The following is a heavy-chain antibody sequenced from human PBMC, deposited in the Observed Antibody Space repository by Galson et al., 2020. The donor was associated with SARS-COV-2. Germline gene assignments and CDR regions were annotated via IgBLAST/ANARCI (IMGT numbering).Heavy chain of an antibody. D-gene: IGHD3-10*01. CDR2: IYYSGST. J-gene: IGHJ4*02. CDR1: GGSISSGDYY. CDR3: ASGGLWFGEFDY. Sequence: SETLSLTCTVSGGSISSGDYYWSWIRQPPGKGLEWIGYIYYSGSTYYNPSLKSRVTISVDTSKNQFSLKLSSVTAADTAVYYCASGGLWFGEFDYWGQGTLVTVSS. V-gene: IGHV4-30-4*08.